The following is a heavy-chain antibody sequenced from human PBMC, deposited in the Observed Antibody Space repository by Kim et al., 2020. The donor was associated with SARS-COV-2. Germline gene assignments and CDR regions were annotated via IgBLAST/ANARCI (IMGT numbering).Heavy chain of an antibody. V-gene: IGHV3-21*06. CDR3: ARAQGSLAVAGVAS. J-gene: IGHJ5*02. CDR1: GFTFSPHS. CDR2: ISSGSSSI. Sequence: GGSLRLSCAASGFTFSPHSMYWVRQAPGKGLEWVASISSGSSSIYYAGFVKGRFTVSRDDAKNSLYLQMNSLRAEDTAVFYCARAQGSLAVAGVASWGQG. D-gene: IGHD6-19*01.